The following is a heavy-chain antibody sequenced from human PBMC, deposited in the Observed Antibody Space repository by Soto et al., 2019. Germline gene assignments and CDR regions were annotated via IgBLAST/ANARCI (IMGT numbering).Heavy chain of an antibody. CDR1: GFTFSGYW. Sequence: EVQLVESGGGLVQPGGALRLSCAASGFTFSGYWMSWVRQAPGKGLEWVANIKQDGSEQFYVDSVKGRFTISRDNAKNSLYLQMNSLRAEDTAVYYCAREAVWGQGTTVTVSS. J-gene: IGHJ6*02. CDR3: AREAV. CDR2: IKQDGSEQ. V-gene: IGHV3-7*05.